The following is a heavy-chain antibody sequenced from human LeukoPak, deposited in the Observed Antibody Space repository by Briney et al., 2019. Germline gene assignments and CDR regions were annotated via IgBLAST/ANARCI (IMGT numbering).Heavy chain of an antibody. J-gene: IGHJ4*02. Sequence: ASVKVSCKASGYTFTSYGISWVRQAPGQGLEWMGWISAYNGNTNYAQKLQGRVTMTTDTSTSTAYMELSSLRSEDTAVYYCARDNPDYGGNRYFDYWGQGTLVTVSS. D-gene: IGHD4-23*01. CDR3: ARDNPDYGGNRYFDY. V-gene: IGHV1-18*01. CDR1: GYTFTSYG. CDR2: ISAYNGNT.